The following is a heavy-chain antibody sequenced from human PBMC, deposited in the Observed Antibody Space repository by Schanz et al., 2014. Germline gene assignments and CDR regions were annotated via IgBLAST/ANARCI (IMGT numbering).Heavy chain of an antibody. CDR2: INSDGTTT. J-gene: IGHJ4*02. CDR1: GFTFSTYW. D-gene: IGHD1-7*01. Sequence: EVQLVESGGGVAQPGRSLRLSCAASGFTFSTYWMHWVRQAPGKGLVWVSHINSDGTTTTYADSVKGRFTISRDNAENTLYLQMNSLRVEDTAVYYCAMGGYQLHHWGQGTLVTVSS. CDR3: AMGGYQLHH. V-gene: IGHV3-74*02.